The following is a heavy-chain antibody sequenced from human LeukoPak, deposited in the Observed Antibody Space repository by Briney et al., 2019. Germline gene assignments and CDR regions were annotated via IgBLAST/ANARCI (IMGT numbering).Heavy chain of an antibody. CDR1: GFTVSSTY. J-gene: IGHJ4*02. V-gene: IGHV3-66*01. Sequence: GGSLGLSCAASGFTVSSTYLTWVRQAPGEGLEWLSVIYSGGYTYYADSVKGRFFISRDISENMVYLQMNSLSVEDRAVYFCARGRPAHYFDSWGPGTLVNVS. CDR3: ARGRPAHYFDS. D-gene: IGHD6-6*01. CDR2: IYSGGYT.